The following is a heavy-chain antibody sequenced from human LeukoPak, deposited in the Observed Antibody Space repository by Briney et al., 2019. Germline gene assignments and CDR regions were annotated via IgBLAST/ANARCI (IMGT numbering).Heavy chain of an antibody. CDR3: ARAGGSYGVFAFDI. Sequence: KPSETLSLTCAVYGGSFSGYYWSWIRQPPGKGLEWIGEINHSGSTNYNPSLKSRVTISVDTSKNQFSLKLSSVTAADTAVYYCARAGGSYGVFAFDIWGQGTMVTVSS. CDR2: INHSGST. CDR1: GGSFSGYY. D-gene: IGHD1-26*01. J-gene: IGHJ3*02. V-gene: IGHV4-34*01.